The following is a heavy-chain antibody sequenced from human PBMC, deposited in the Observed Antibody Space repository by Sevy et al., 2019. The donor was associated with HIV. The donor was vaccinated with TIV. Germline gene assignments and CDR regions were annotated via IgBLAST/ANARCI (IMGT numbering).Heavy chain of an antibody. CDR3: AKADQGEGDY. CDR1: GFTVSSNY. J-gene: IGHJ4*02. CDR2: ISGNGDTT. D-gene: IGHD3-16*01. V-gene: IGHV3-23*01. Sequence: GGSLRLSCAASGFTVSSNYMSWVRQAPGKGLEWVSGISGNGDTTYYADSVKGRFTISRDNSKNTVYLQMNSLRDEDTAVYYCAKADQGEGDYWGQGTLVTVSS.